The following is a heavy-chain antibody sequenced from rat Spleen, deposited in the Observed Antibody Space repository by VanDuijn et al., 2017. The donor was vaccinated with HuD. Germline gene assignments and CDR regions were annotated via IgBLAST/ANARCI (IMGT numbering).Heavy chain of an antibody. D-gene: IGHD1-6*01. CDR2: ISDTGDTT. J-gene: IGHJ2*01. CDR1: GFTFSNYG. V-gene: IGHV5-29*01. Sequence: EVQLVESGGGLVQPGRSLKLSCAASGFTFSNYGMAWVRQTPGQGLEWVASISDTGDTTYYPDSVKGRFTISRDNTKSTLSLQMDSLRSEDTATYYCARRHYGYTDYFDYWGQGVMVTVSS. CDR3: ARRHYGYTDYFDY.